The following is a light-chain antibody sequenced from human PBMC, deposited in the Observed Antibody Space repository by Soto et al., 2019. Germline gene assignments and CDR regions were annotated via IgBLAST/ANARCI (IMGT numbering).Light chain of an antibody. Sequence: DIQMTQSPPTLSASVGDRVTITCRASQSIRNYLAWYQQMPGKAPKLLIYGAYNLQSGVPSRFSGSGSGTEFTLNISSLQPDDLATYFCQHHNSYSQTFGQGTKVEIK. CDR3: QHHNSYSQT. V-gene: IGKV1-5*01. CDR1: QSIRNY. CDR2: GAY. J-gene: IGKJ1*01.